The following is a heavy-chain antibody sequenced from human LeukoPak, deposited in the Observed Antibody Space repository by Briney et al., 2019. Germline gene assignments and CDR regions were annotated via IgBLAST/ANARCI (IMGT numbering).Heavy chain of an antibody. J-gene: IGHJ5*02. CDR1: GYTFTGYY. CDR2: INPNSGGT. V-gene: IGHV1-2*02. D-gene: IGHD3-10*01. Sequence: ASVKASCKASGYTFTGYYMHWVRQAPGQGLEWMGWINPNSGGTNYAQKFQGRVTMTRDTSISTAYMELSRLGCDDTAVYYCASPELLHFGRFDPWGQGNLVTVSS. CDR3: ASPELLHFGRFDP.